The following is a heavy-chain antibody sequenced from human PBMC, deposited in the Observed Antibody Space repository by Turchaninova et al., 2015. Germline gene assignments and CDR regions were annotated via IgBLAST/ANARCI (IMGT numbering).Heavy chain of an antibody. J-gene: IGHJ4*02. Sequence: QVPLQQWGAGLLKPSETLSTSCVVYGESFIGYSWGSIRQTPGKGLGVICDIIHNGGPNYYPSLKSRVTISLDTSKKQFSLQRASVTAADTAVYYCARAWSSSWYYYFDSWGQGTLVTVSS. CDR2: IIHNGGP. CDR3: ARAWSSSWYYYFDS. V-gene: IGHV4-34*12. CDR1: GESFIGYS. D-gene: IGHD6-13*01.